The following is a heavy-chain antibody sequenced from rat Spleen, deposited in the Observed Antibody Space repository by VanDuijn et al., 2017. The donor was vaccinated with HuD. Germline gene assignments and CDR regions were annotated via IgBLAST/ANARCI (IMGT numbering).Heavy chain of an antibody. CDR3: ARHHYDGYYHGPVLGVMDA. J-gene: IGHJ4*01. CDR1: GFTFSKYG. V-gene: IGHV5S13*01. Sequence: EVQLVESGGGLVQPGRSLKLSCVASGFTFSKYGMAWVRQAPTKGLEWVASISTSGGDTYYPDSVKGRFTISRDNAKSTLYLQMDSLRSEDTASYYCARHHYDGYYHGPVLGVMDAWGQGASVTVSS. CDR2: ISTSGGDT. D-gene: IGHD1-12*03.